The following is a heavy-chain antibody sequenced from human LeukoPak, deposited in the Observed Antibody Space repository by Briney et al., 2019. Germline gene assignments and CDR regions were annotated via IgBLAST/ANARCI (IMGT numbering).Heavy chain of an antibody. Sequence: GGSLRLSCAASGFTFSSYAMNWVRQAPGKGLEWVSSISSSSSYIYYADSVKGRFTISRDNAKNSLYLQMNSLRAEDTAVYYCATDTAPTYYDILTGYYSKINILESTIDYWGQGTLVTVSS. CDR3: ATDTAPTYYDILTGYYSKINILESTIDY. CDR1: GFTFSSYA. J-gene: IGHJ4*02. D-gene: IGHD3-9*01. V-gene: IGHV3-21*01. CDR2: ISSSSSYI.